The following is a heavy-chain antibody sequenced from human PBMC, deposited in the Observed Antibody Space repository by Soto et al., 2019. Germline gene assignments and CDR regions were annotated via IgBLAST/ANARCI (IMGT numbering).Heavy chain of an antibody. CDR2: IYPGDSDT. CDR3: ARREVTYYYGSGSYYFDY. Sequence: GESLKISCKGSGYSFTSYWIGWVRQMPGKGLEWMGIIYPGDSDTRYSPSFQGQVTISADKSISTAYLQWSSLKASDTAMYYCARREVTYYYGSGSYYFDYWGQGTLVTVSS. J-gene: IGHJ4*02. V-gene: IGHV5-51*01. CDR1: GYSFTSYW. D-gene: IGHD3-10*01.